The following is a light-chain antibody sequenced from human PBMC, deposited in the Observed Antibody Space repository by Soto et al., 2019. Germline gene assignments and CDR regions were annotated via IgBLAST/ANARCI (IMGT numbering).Light chain of an antibody. CDR3: MQGSHSPIT. J-gene: IGKJ5*01. V-gene: IGKV2-30*01. CDR2: KVS. CDR1: QSLVYSDGNTY. Sequence: DVVMTQSPLSLPVTLGQPSSISCRSSQSLVYSDGNTYLSWFQQGPGQSPRRLIYKVSNRDSGVPDRFSGSGSGTDFTLKINRVEAEDVGVYYCMQGSHSPITFGQGTRLEIK.